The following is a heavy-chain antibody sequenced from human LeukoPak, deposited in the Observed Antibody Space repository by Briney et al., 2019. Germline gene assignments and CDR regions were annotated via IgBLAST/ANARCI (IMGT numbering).Heavy chain of an antibody. CDR1: GFTFSSYS. V-gene: IGHV3-21*01. CDR2: ISSSSSYI. Sequence: KSGGSLRLSCAASGFTFSSYSMNWVRQAPGKGLEWVSSISSSSSYIYYADSVKGRFTISRDNAKNSLNLQMNSLRAEDTAVYYCARALALYDSSGYYYPGDYWGQGTLVTVSS. J-gene: IGHJ4*02. CDR3: ARALALYDSSGYYYPGDY. D-gene: IGHD3-22*01.